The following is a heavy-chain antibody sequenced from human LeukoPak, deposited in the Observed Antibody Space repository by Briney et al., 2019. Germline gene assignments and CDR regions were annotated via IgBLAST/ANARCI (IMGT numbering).Heavy chain of an antibody. CDR3: ARERNCGSYSCVAYFFDY. D-gene: IGHD2-2*01. Sequence: PGGSLRLSCAASGFTFSTYGMAWVRQAPGKGLEWVSSISGSSKYIYYADSVKGRFTISRDNAKNSLFLEINSLRAEDTAMYYCARERNCGSYSCVAYFFDYWGQGALVTVSS. CDR1: GFTFSTYG. J-gene: IGHJ4*02. V-gene: IGHV3-21*01. CDR2: ISGSSKYI.